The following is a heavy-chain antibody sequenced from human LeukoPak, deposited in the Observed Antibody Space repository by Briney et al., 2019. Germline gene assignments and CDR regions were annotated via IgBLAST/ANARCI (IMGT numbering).Heavy chain of an antibody. D-gene: IGHD6-19*01. CDR2: IYYSGST. J-gene: IGHJ4*02. V-gene: IGHV4-39*07. CDR1: GGSISSGSYY. CDR3: ARGGRSGWSFDY. Sequence: SETLSLTCTVSGGSISSGSYYWSWIRQPPGKGLEWIGSIYYSGSTYYNPSLKSRVTISVDTSKNQFSLKLSSVTAADTAVYYCARGGRSGWSFDYWGQGTLVTVSS.